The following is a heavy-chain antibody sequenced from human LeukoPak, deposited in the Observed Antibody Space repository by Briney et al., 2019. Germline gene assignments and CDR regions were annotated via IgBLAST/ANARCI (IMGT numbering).Heavy chain of an antibody. Sequence: ETLSLTCAVYGGSFSGYYWSWIRQPPGKGLEWVSVIYSGGSTYYADSVKGRFTISRDNSKNTLYLQMNSLRAEDTAVYYCARDFYDYGDYVWGQGTLVTVSS. V-gene: IGHV3-66*01. CDR1: GGSFSGYY. D-gene: IGHD4-17*01. J-gene: IGHJ4*02. CDR3: ARDFYDYGDYV. CDR2: IYSGGST.